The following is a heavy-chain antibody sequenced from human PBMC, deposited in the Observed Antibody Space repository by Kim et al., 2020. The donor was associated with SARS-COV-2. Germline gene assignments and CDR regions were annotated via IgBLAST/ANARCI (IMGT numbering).Heavy chain of an antibody. V-gene: IGHV3-7*01. D-gene: IGHD3-10*01. CDR3: ARDRASYYYYGMDV. Sequence: VDSAKGRFTISRDNAKNSLYLQMNSLRAEDTAVYYCARDRASYYYYGMDVWGQGTTVTVSS. J-gene: IGHJ6*02.